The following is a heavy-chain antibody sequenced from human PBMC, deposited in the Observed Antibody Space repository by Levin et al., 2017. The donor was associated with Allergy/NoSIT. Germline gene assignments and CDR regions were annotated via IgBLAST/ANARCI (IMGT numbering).Heavy chain of an antibody. J-gene: IGHJ1*01. CDR1: GGSISSSNW. Sequence: SETLSLTCAVSGGSISSSNWWSWVRQPPGKGLEWIGEIYHSGSTNYNPSLKSRVTISVDKSKNQFSLKLSSVTAADTAVYYCASAEVIAAAGTGYFQHWGQGTLVTVSS. V-gene: IGHV4-4*02. CDR2: IYHSGST. CDR3: ASAEVIAAAGTGYFQH. D-gene: IGHD6-13*01.